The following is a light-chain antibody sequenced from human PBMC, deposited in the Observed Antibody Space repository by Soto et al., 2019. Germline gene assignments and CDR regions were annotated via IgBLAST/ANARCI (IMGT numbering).Light chain of an antibody. Sequence: EIVMTQSPATLSVSPGERATLSCRASQSVTINVAWYQQKPGQAPRLLIHGGSTRATIIPARLSSSCSWSEFSLTITSLQSQDFATSYCLQDYYYPRFGGGTTVDIK. J-gene: IGKJ4*01. V-gene: IGKV3-15*01. CDR3: LQDYYYPR. CDR1: QSVTIN. CDR2: GGS.